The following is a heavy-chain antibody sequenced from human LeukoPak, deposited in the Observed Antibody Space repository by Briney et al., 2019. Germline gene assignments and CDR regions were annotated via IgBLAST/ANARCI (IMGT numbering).Heavy chain of an antibody. CDR2: IYHSGST. J-gene: IGHJ3*02. CDR3: ARYVDTAMARLDAFDI. D-gene: IGHD5-18*01. Sequence: TSETLSLTCAVSGGSISSGGYSWSWIRQPPGKGLEWIGYIYHSGSTYYNPSLKSRVTISVDRSKNQFSLKLSSVTAADTAVYYCARYVDTAMARLDAFDIWGQGTMVTVSS. V-gene: IGHV4-30-2*01. CDR1: GGSISSGGYS.